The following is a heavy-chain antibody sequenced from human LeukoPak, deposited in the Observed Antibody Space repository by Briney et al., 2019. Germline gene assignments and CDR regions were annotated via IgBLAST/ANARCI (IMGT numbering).Heavy chain of an antibody. J-gene: IGHJ5*02. CDR3: AREGIQLWFGGVGDWFDP. CDR1: GFTFSSYA. Sequence: GGSLRLSCAASGFTFSSYAMHWVRQAPGKGLEWVAIISYNGSNKYYADSVKGRFTISRDNSKNTLYLQMNSLRAEDTAVYYCAREGIQLWFGGVGDWFDPWGQGTLVTVSS. D-gene: IGHD5-18*01. V-gene: IGHV3-30-3*01. CDR2: ISYNGSNK.